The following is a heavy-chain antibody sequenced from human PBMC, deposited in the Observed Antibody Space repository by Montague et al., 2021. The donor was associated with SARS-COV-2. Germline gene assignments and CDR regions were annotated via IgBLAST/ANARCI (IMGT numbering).Heavy chain of an antibody. J-gene: IGHJ4*02. CDR1: GYSISSDDY. CDR2: IYRSGST. D-gene: IGHD5-12*01. Sequence: SETLSLTCTVSGYSISSDDYWGWIRQPPGKGLEWIGGIYRSGSTYYNPSLKSRVTISVDTSKNQFSLRLTSVTAADTAVYYCAWDSWGWLRFDGGFDDWGQGTLVTVSS. V-gene: IGHV4-38-2*02. CDR3: AWDSWGWLRFDGGFDD.